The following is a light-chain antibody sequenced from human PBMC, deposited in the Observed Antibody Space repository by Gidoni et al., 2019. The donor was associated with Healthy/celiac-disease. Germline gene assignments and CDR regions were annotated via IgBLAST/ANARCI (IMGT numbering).Light chain of an antibody. Sequence: EIVSSQSSATLSLSPGERASLSYRASQSASRYLAWYQQKPGQAPRLLISDASNSATGIPARFSGSGSGTDFALTISSLEPEDFAVYYCQQRRNWPLGVTFGPGTKVDIK. J-gene: IGKJ3*01. CDR2: DAS. V-gene: IGKV3-11*01. CDR1: QSASRY. CDR3: QQRRNWPLGVT.